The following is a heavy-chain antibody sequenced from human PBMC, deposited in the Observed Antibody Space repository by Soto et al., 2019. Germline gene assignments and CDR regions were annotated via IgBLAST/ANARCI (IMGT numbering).Heavy chain of an antibody. J-gene: IGHJ5*02. D-gene: IGHD6-19*01. CDR2: ISDDGGRP. CDR1: GFTFSTYA. V-gene: IGHV3-23*01. CDR3: MRSLGYSSGWYPSPSNWFDP. Sequence: QPGGSLRLSCAASGFTFSTYAMTWVRKAQGKGPEWVSDISDDGGRPFYADSVNGRFTISRDNSKSTLYLQMNSLRADDTALYYCMRSLGYSSGWYPSPSNWFDPWGQGTQVTVSS.